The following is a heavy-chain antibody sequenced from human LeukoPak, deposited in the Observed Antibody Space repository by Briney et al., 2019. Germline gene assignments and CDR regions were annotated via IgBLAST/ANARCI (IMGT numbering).Heavy chain of an antibody. V-gene: IGHV4-31*03. Sequence: TLSLICTLSGRSISIGGEYWSWIRQHPGKGLEWFGYVYYSGSTYYNPSLKSRVTISVDTSENQFSLKLSSVTAADTAVYYCAREKTAYYYDSSGFSEGAFDIWGQGTMVTVSS. CDR3: AREKTAYYYDSSGFSEGAFDI. J-gene: IGHJ3*02. CDR2: VYYSGST. D-gene: IGHD3-22*01. CDR1: GRSISIGGEY.